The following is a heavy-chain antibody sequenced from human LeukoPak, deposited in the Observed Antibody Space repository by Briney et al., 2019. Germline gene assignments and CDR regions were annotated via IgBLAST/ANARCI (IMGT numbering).Heavy chain of an antibody. Sequence: GGSLRLSCAASGFTFDDYGMSWVRQAPGKGLEWVSGINWYGGSTGYADSVKGRFTISRDNAKNSLYLQMNSLRAEDTALYYCARAGYDFWSGYPSSGWFDPWGQGTLVTVSS. J-gene: IGHJ5*02. V-gene: IGHV3-20*04. CDR2: INWYGGST. D-gene: IGHD3-3*01. CDR3: ARAGYDFWSGYPSSGWFDP. CDR1: GFTFDDYG.